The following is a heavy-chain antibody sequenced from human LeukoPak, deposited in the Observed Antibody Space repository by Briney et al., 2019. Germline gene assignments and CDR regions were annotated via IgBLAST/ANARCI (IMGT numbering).Heavy chain of an antibody. J-gene: IGHJ4*02. CDR2: ISAYNGNT. D-gene: IGHD3-16*01. CDR1: GYTFTSYG. V-gene: IGHV1-18*01. Sequence: ASVKVSCKASGYTFTSYGISWVRQAPGQGLEWMGWISAYNGNTNYAQKLQGRVTMTTDTSTSTAYMELRSLRSDDTAVYYCARDRRYVWGSSPPPPHLDYWGQGTLVTVSS. CDR3: ARDRRYVWGSSPPPPHLDY.